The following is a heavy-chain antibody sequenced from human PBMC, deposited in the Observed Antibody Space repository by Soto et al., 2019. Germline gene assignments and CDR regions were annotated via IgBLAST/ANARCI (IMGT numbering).Heavy chain of an antibody. CDR2: ISTSSSYI. Sequence: GGSLRLSCAASGFTFSTYSMNWVRQTPGKGLEWVSSISTSSSYIYYVDSVKGRFTISRDNAKNSLYLQMNSLRAEDTAVYYCARDRCSGGSCYSFNYWGHGILVTVSS. CDR1: GFTFSTYS. D-gene: IGHD2-15*01. CDR3: ARDRCSGGSCYSFNY. J-gene: IGHJ4*01. V-gene: IGHV3-21*01.